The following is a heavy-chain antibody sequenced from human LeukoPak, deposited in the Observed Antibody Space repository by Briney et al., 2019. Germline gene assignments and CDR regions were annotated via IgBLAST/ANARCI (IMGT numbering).Heavy chain of an antibody. D-gene: IGHD1-1*01. V-gene: IGHV4-31*03. CDR3: ARGGAYTTEFYFDY. CDR2: IYYSGST. Sequence: SETLSLTRTVSGGSISSGGYYWSWIRQHPGKGLEWIGYIYYSGSTYYNPSLKSRVTISVDTSKNQFSLKLSSVTAADTAVYYCARGGAYTTEFYFDYWGQGTLVTVPS. J-gene: IGHJ4*02. CDR1: GGSISSGGYY.